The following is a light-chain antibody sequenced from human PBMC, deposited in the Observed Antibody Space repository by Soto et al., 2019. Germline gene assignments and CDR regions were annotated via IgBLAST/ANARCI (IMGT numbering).Light chain of an antibody. V-gene: IGKV1-27*01. CDR3: QNYNGPPWT. CDR2: AAS. J-gene: IGKJ1*01. Sequence: DIQMTQSPSSLSASVGDRVTITCRASQDISDYLAWYQQKPGQVPNLLIYAASTLQSGVPSRFRGSGSGTDFTLNITGLQPEDFATYYCQNYNGPPWTFGQGTKVEIK. CDR1: QDISDY.